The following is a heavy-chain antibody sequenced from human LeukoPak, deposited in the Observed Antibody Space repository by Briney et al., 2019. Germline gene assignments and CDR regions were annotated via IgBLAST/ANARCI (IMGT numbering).Heavy chain of an antibody. J-gene: IGHJ3*02. Sequence: ASVKVSFKASGYTFSNYYIHWVRQAPGQGLEWMGIIGGSTNYAQKFQGRVTMTRDTSTSTVYMELSSLRSVDTAVYYCARVRDGYNDAYDIWGQGTMVTVHS. CDR2: IGGST. D-gene: IGHD5-24*01. V-gene: IGHV1-46*01. CDR1: GYTFSNYY. CDR3: ARVRDGYNDAYDI.